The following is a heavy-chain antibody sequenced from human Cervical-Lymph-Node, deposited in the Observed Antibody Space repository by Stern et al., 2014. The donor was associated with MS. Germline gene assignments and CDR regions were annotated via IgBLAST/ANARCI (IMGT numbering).Heavy chain of an antibody. CDR3: ARSPATPSGYDRFDY. V-gene: IGHV5-51*03. CDR1: GYLFDDYW. Sequence: QLVQSGAEVKKPGESLKISCEASGYLFDDYWIGWVRQMSGRGLELVAIIFPRDSNTRYSPSVQGQVTISADKSLSTPYLQRSSLKPSDTAMYYCARSPATPSGYDRFDYWGQGALVTVSS. J-gene: IGHJ4*02. D-gene: IGHD5-12*01. CDR2: IFPRDSNT.